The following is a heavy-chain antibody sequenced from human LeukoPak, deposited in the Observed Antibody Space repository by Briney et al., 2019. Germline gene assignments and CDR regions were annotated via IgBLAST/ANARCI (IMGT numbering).Heavy chain of an antibody. V-gene: IGHV4-34*01. CDR2: INHSGST. Sequence: PSETLSLTCGVYGSSFSGYYWSWIRQPPGKGLEWIGEINHSGSTNYNASLKSRVTISVDTSRKQFSLKPSPVTAADSAMYYCAREPGWTIAARPFDYCGQGTLVTVSS. D-gene: IGHD6-6*01. J-gene: IGHJ4*02. CDR3: AREPGWTIAARPFDY. CDR1: GSSFSGYY.